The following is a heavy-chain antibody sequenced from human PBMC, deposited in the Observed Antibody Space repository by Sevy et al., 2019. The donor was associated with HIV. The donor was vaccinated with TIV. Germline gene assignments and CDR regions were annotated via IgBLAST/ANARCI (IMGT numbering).Heavy chain of an antibody. D-gene: IGHD6-19*01. J-gene: IGHJ4*02. Sequence: GGSLRLSCAASGFTFSSYSMNWVRQAPGKGLEWVSSITSSSNYIYYADSVKGRFTISRDNAKNSLYLQMNSLRAEDTAVYYCARESLAVAGIGYYFDYWGQGALVTVSS. CDR2: ITSSSNYI. CDR1: GFTFSSYS. CDR3: ARESLAVAGIGYYFDY. V-gene: IGHV3-21*01.